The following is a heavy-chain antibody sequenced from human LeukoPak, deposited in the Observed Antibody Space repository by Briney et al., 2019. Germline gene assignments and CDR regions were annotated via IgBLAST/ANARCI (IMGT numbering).Heavy chain of an antibody. CDR1: GFTCSSYA. CDR2: ISYDGSNK. J-gene: IGHJ4*02. Sequence: PGGSLRLSCAAPGFTCSSYAMHWVRQAPGKGLEWVAVISYDGSNKYYADSVKGRFTISRDNSKNTLYLQMNSLRAEDTAVYYCARSSSSWYVGPFDYWGQGTLVTVSS. CDR3: ARSSSSWYVGPFDY. V-gene: IGHV3-30*04. D-gene: IGHD6-13*01.